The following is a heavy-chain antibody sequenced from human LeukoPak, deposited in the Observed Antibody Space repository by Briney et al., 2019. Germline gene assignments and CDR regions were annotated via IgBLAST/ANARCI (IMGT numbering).Heavy chain of an antibody. CDR3: ARDEGYDTPGG. CDR2: IYHSGST. J-gene: IGHJ4*02. D-gene: IGHD3-9*01. Sequence: SETLSLTCAVSGYSISSGYYWGWIRQPPGKGPEWIGSIYHSGSTYYNPSLKSRVTISVDTSKNQFSLKLSSVTAADTAVYYCARDEGYDTPGGWGQGTLVTVSS. V-gene: IGHV4-38-2*02. CDR1: GYSISSGYY.